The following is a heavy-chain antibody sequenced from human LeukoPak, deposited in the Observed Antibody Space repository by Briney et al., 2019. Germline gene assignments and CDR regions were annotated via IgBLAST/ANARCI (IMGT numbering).Heavy chain of an antibody. CDR1: GLTFRGYA. CDR2: ISFDGDNQ. CDR3: AREAAGISP. Sequence: GGSLRLSCGGSGLTFRGYAIHWVRQAPGKGLEWVAVISFDGDNQYYADSVKGRFTITRDNSKNTVFLQMNSLRVEDTAFYYCAREAAGISPWGQGTLVTVSS. V-gene: IGHV3-30*04. J-gene: IGHJ4*02. D-gene: IGHD6-13*01.